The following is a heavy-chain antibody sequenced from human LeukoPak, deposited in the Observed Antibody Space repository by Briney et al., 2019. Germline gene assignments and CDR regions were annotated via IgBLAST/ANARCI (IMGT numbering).Heavy chain of an antibody. CDR2: ISAYNGHT. CDR3: ARGTSPGVGAPNYFDY. J-gene: IGHJ4*02. Sequence: ASVKVSCKASGYTFTSYGISWVRQAPGQGLEWMGWISAYNGHTNYAQKLQGRVTMTTDTTTSTAYMELRSLRSDDTAVYYCARGTSPGVGAPNYFDYWGQGTLVTVSS. V-gene: IGHV1-18*01. CDR1: GYTFTSYG. D-gene: IGHD1-26*01.